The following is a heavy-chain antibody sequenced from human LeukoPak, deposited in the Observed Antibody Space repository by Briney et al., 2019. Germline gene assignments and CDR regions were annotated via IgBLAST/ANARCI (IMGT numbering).Heavy chain of an antibody. V-gene: IGHV5-51*01. CDR1: GYHFANYW. D-gene: IGHD5-18*01. CDR3: ARPNAPYSFCPWDY. J-gene: IGHJ4*02. Sequence: GESLKISFKGSGYHFANYWIGWGRQSPGKGLEGIGIVYPGNSYTIYSPPFQGQVTISADKSISTAFLQWSSLEASDSAMFYCARPNAPYSFCPWDYWGQGTLVTVSS. CDR2: VYPGNSYT.